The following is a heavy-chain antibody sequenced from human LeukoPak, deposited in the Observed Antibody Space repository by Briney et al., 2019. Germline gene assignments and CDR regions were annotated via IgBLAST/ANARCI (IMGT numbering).Heavy chain of an antibody. J-gene: IGHJ4*02. CDR1: GGSISSSDYY. V-gene: IGHV4-39*01. Sequence: PSETLSLTCTVSGGSISSSDYYWGWIRQPPGRGLEWIGTIYYSGSTSYNPSLKGRVTISVDTSKNQCSLKLTSVTAADTAVYYCARHHRSGYYEVDYWGQGTLVTVSS. CDR2: IYYSGST. D-gene: IGHD6-25*01. CDR3: ARHHRSGYYEVDY.